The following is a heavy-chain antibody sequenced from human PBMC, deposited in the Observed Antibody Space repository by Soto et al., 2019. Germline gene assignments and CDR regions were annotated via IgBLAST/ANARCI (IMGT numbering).Heavy chain of an antibody. CDR1: GGSFSGYY. D-gene: IGHD6-13*01. V-gene: IGHV4-34*01. J-gene: IGHJ4*02. CDR3: ARTYSSSWSPFEY. CDR2: INQSGST. Sequence: QVQLQQWGAGLLKPSETLSLTCAFYGGSFSGYYWSWIRQPPGKGLEWIGEINQSGSTNYNPSLKSRVTISVDTSKNQFSLKLSSVTAADTAVHYCARTYSSSWSPFEYWGQGTLVTVSS.